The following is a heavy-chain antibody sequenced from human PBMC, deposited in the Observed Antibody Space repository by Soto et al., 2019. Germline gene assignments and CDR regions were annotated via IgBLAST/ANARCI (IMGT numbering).Heavy chain of an antibody. CDR2: IYYSGST. V-gene: IGHV4-31*03. CDR1: CGSIRSCGYY. CDR3: ARSVFP. J-gene: IGHJ5*02. Sequence: QVQLQESGPGLVKPSQTLSLTCTVSCGSIRSCGYYCVRIRQQPGKGLKRIGYIYYSGSTYYNPSLKSRVTISVDTAEAQFSLKLSSVTAADTAVYYCARSVFPWGKVTLVTVSA.